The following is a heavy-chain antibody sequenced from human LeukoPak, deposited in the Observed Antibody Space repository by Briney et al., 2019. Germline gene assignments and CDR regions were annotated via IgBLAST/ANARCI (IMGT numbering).Heavy chain of an antibody. CDR3: ARLKVSMVRGDNFDY. V-gene: IGHV4-34*01. J-gene: IGHJ4*02. CDR1: GFTFSSYE. D-gene: IGHD3-10*01. CDR2: INHSGST. Sequence: PGGSLRLSCAASGFTFSSYEMNWVRQPPGKGLEWIGEINHSGSTNYNPSLKSRVTISVDTSKNQFSLKLSSVTAADTAVYYCARLKVSMVRGDNFDYWGQGTLVTVSS.